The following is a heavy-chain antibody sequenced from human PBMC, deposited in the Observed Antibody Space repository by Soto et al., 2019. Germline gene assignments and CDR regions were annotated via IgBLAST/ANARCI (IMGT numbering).Heavy chain of an antibody. Sequence: GGSLRLSCAASGFTFSSYGMHWVRQAPGKGLEWVAVISYDGSNKYYADSVKGRFTISRDNSKNTLYLQMNSLRAEDTAVYYCAKVAAAGVDYFDYWGQGTLVTVSS. J-gene: IGHJ4*02. V-gene: IGHV3-30*18. CDR1: GFTFSSYG. CDR3: AKVAAAGVDYFDY. D-gene: IGHD6-13*01. CDR2: ISYDGSNK.